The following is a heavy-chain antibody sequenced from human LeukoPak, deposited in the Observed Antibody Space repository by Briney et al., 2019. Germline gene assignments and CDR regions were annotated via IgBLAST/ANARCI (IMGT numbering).Heavy chain of an antibody. CDR3: ARACATDYFDY. Sequence: SETLSLTCTVSGGSISSYYWSWIRKPAGKGLEWIGYMYYSGAINYNPSLESRVTISVDTSKNQFSLKLSSVTAADTAMYYCARACATDYFDYWGQGTLVTVSS. V-gene: IGHV4-59*01. CDR1: GGSISSYY. CDR2: MYYSGAI. J-gene: IGHJ4*02.